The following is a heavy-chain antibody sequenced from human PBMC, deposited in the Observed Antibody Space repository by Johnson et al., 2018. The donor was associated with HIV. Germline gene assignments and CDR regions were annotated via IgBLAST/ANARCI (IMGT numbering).Heavy chain of an antibody. CDR3: TGRDLLRAFDI. CDR2: ISSDGSTI. V-gene: IGHV3-11*04. Sequence: VQLVESGGGLVKPGGSLRLSCAASGFSFGDYYMSWIRQAPGKGLEWISYISSDGSTIDYADSVKGRFTISRDNGNNSLYLQMNSLRAEDAAVYYCTGRDLLRAFDIWGQGTMVIVSS. CDR1: GFSFGDYY. J-gene: IGHJ3*02. D-gene: IGHD2-15*01.